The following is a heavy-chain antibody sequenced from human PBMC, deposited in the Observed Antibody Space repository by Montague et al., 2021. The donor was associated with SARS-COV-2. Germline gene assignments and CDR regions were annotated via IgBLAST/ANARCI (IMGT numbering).Heavy chain of an antibody. D-gene: IGHD3-10*01. Sequence: TLSLTCTVSGGSISSGGYYWSWIRQHPGKGLEWIGYIYYSGSTYYNPSLKSRVTISVDTSKNQLSLKLSSVTAADTAVYYCARARRGSGSGRYFDILVNWFDPWGQGTLVTVSS. CDR2: IYYSGST. CDR1: GGSISSGGYY. V-gene: IGHV4-31*03. CDR3: ARARRGSGSGRYFDILVNWFDP. J-gene: IGHJ5*02.